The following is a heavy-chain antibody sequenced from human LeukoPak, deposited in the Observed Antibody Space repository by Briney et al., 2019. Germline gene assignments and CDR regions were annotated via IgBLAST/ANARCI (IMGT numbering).Heavy chain of an antibody. CDR3: ARVIRGYCSSTSCYTKLRHCYYYYMDV. CDR2: IYYSGST. Sequence: SETLSLTCTVSGGSISSYYWSWIRQPPGKGLEWIGYIYYSGSTNYNPSLKSRVTISVDTSKNQFSLKLSSVTAADTAVYYCARVIRGYCSSTSCYTKLRHCYYYYMDVWGKGTTVTVSS. V-gene: IGHV4-59*01. D-gene: IGHD2-2*02. J-gene: IGHJ6*03. CDR1: GGSISSYY.